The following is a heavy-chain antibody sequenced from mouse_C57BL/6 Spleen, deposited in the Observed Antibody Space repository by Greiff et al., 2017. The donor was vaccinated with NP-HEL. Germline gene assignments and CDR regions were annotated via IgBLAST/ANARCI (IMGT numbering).Heavy chain of an antibody. CDR3: ARNYYGSSYRIDY. V-gene: IGHV5-6*01. J-gene: IGHJ2*01. CDR2: ISSGGSYT. Sequence: EVKLMESGGDLVKPGGSLKLSCAASGFTFSSYGMSWVRQTPDKRLEWVATISSGGSYTYYPDSVKGRFTISRDNDKNTLYLQMSSLKSEDTAMYYCARNYYGSSYRIDYWGQGTTLTVSS. CDR1: GFTFSSYG. D-gene: IGHD1-1*01.